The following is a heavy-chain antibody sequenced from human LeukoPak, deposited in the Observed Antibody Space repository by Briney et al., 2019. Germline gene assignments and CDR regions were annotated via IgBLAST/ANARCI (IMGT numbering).Heavy chain of an antibody. V-gene: IGHV3-74*01. CDR3: ARGHVPGSDRHWDY. J-gene: IGHJ4*02. CDR2: IISDGTST. Sequence: PGGSLRLSCSPSGFTFSSSAMNWVRQAPGKGLVWVSRIISDGTSTSYADSVKGRFTISRDNAKNTLFLQMNSLRDEDTAVYYCARGHVPGSDRHWDYWGQGILVTVSS. CDR1: GFTFSSSA. D-gene: IGHD3-10*01.